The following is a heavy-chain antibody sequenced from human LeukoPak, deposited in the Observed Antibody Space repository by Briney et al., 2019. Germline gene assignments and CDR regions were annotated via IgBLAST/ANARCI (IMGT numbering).Heavy chain of an antibody. CDR3: ARGAVAGALGY. J-gene: IGHJ4*02. Sequence: PSETLSLTCTVSGGSISSYYWSWIRQPPGKGLEWIGYIYYSGSTNYNPSLKSRVTISVDTSKNQFSLKLSSVTAADTAVYYCARGAVAGALGYWGQGTLVTVSS. CDR2: IYYSGST. D-gene: IGHD6-19*01. V-gene: IGHV4-59*01. CDR1: GGSISSYY.